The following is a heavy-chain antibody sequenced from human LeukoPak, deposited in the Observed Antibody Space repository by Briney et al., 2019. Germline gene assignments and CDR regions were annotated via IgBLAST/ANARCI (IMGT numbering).Heavy chain of an antibody. J-gene: IGHJ4*02. V-gene: IGHV1-24*01. CDR3: VTAVDPMVRGVIITGVGFDY. Sequence: ASVKVSCKVSGYTLTELSMHWVRQAPGKGLEWMGGFDPEDGETIYAQKFQGRVTMTEDTSTDTAYMELSSLRSEDTAVYYCVTAVDPMVRGVIITGVGFDYWGQGTLVTVSS. CDR2: FDPEDGET. CDR1: GYTLTELS. D-gene: IGHD3-10*01.